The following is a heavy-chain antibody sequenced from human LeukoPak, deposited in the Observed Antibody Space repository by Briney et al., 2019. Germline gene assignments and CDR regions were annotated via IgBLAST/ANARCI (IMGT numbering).Heavy chain of an antibody. CDR3: ARELPGYYYGMDV. V-gene: IGHV3-30-3*01. CDR1: GFTFSSYA. CDR2: ISYDGSNK. Sequence: GGSLRLSCAASGFTFSSYAMHWVRQAPGKGLEWVAVISYDGSNKYYADSVKGRFTISRDNSKNTLYLQMNSLRAEDTAVYYCARELPGYYYGMDVWGQGTTATVSS. D-gene: IGHD2-2*01. J-gene: IGHJ6*02.